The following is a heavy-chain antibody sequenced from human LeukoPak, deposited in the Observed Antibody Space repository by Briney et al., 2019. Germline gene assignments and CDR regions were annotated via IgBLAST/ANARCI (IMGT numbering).Heavy chain of an antibody. J-gene: IGHJ4*02. CDR2: IKSRTDGGTT. CDR1: GFTFSKAW. Sequence: GGSLRLSCAASGFTFSKAWMSWVRQAPGKGLEWVGRIKSRTDGGTTDYGAPVKGRFTISRDDSKNTLSLQMNSLKIEDTAVYYCTTITMIREHEDYWGQRTLVTVSS. V-gene: IGHV3-15*01. CDR3: TTITMIREHEDY. D-gene: IGHD3-10*01.